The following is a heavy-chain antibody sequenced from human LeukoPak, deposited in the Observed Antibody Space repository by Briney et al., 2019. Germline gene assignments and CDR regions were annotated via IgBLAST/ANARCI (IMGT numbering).Heavy chain of an antibody. V-gene: IGHV4-39*07. D-gene: IGHD3-22*01. CDR2: IYYSGST. CDR1: GGSISSSSYY. CDR3: ARDPVPNYYDSAGYYFDY. Sequence: PSETLSLTCSVSGGSISSSSYYWGWIRQPPGKGLEWTGSIYYSGSTYYNPSLKSRVIISVDTSKNQFSLKLSSVTAADTAIYYCARDPVPNYYDSAGYYFDYWGQGTLVTVSS. J-gene: IGHJ4*02.